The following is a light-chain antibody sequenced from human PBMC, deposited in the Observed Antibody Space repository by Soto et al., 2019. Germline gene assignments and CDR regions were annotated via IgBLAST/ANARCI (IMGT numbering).Light chain of an antibody. CDR2: KAS. CDR3: QQYDSYSRT. V-gene: IGKV1-5*03. J-gene: IGKJ1*01. Sequence: DIQMTQSPSTLSGSVGDRVTITCRASQSISTWLAWYQQKPGKAPKLLIYKASSLESGVPSRFSGSGSGTEFTLTISSLQPDDVATYSCQQYDSYSRTFGQGTKVDIK. CDR1: QSISTW.